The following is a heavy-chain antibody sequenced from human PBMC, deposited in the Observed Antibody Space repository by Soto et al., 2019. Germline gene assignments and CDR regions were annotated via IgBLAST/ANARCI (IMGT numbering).Heavy chain of an antibody. J-gene: IGHJ6*02. Sequence: PGGSLRLSCAASGFTFSSYAMHWVRQAPGKGLEWVAVISYDGSNKYYADSVKGRFTISRDNSKNTLYLQMNSLRAEDTAVYYCAREADCSSTSCYADYYYGMDVWGQGTTVTVSS. CDR3: AREADCSSTSCYADYYYGMDV. D-gene: IGHD2-2*01. V-gene: IGHV3-30-3*01. CDR2: ISYDGSNK. CDR1: GFTFSSYA.